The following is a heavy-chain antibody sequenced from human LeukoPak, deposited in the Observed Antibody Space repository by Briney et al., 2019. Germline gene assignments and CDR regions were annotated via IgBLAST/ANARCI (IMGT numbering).Heavy chain of an antibody. Sequence: ASVTVSCKASGYTFTSYGISWVRQAPGQGLEWMGWISAYNGNTNYAQKLQGRVTMTTDTSTSTAYMELRSLRSDDTAVYYCARTYYGDRPFDYWGQGTLVTVSS. CDR1: GYTFTSYG. V-gene: IGHV1-18*04. CDR3: ARTYYGDRPFDY. CDR2: ISAYNGNT. J-gene: IGHJ4*02. D-gene: IGHD4-17*01.